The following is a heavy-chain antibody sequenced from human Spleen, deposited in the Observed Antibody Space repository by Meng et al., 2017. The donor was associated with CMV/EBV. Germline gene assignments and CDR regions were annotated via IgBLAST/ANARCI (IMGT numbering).Heavy chain of an antibody. Sequence: FISYAMHWVRQAPGKGLEWVAVISYDGSNKYYADSVKGRFTISRDNSKNTLYLQMNSLRAEDTAVYYCARVSSSRGILTGYYPPGDYWGQGTLVTVSS. D-gene: IGHD3-9*01. CDR3: ARVSSSRGILTGYYPPGDY. CDR2: ISYDGSNK. V-gene: IGHV3-30*04. CDR1: FISYA. J-gene: IGHJ4*02.